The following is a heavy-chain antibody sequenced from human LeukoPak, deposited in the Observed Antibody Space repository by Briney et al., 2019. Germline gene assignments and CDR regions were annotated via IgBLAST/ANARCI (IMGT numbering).Heavy chain of an antibody. V-gene: IGHV1-69*13. Sequence: SVKVSCKASGSTFSSYAISWVRQAPGQGLEWMGGIIPIFGTANYAQKFQGRVTITADESTSTAYMELSSLRSEDTAVYYCARVVVPAAMGHDYYYYMDVWGKGTTVTVSS. CDR3: ARVVVPAAMGHDYYYYMDV. CDR1: GSTFSSYA. D-gene: IGHD2-2*01. J-gene: IGHJ6*03. CDR2: IIPIFGTA.